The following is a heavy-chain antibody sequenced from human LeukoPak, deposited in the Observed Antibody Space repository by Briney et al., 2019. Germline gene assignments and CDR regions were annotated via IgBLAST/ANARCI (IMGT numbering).Heavy chain of an antibody. V-gene: IGHV4-61*02. J-gene: IGHJ4*02. CDR3: ARAANYYDSSGYSES. Sequence: SETLSLTCTVSGGSISSGSYYWSWIRQPAGKGLEWIGRIYTSGSTNYNPSLKSRVTISVDTSKNQFPLKLSSVTAADTAVYYCARAANYYDSSGYSESWGQGTLVTVSS. CDR1: GGSISSGSYY. CDR2: IYTSGST. D-gene: IGHD3-22*01.